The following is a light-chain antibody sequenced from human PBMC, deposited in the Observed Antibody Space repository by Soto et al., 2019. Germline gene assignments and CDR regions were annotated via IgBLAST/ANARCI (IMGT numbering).Light chain of an antibody. J-gene: IGLJ3*02. V-gene: IGLV1-40*01. CDR2: ANT. Sequence: QAVVTQPPSVSGAPGQRVTISCTGSSSNIGPTYDVHWYQQLPGTAPKLLIYANTNRPSGVPDRFSGSRSGTSASLAITGLQAEDEADYYCQSYDSNLKSWVFGGGTKLTVL. CDR3: QSYDSNLKSWV. CDR1: SSNIGPTYD.